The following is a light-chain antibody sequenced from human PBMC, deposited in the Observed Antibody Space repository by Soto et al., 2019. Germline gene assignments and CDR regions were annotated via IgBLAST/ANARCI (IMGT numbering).Light chain of an antibody. J-gene: IGKJ4*01. CDR3: HQRSNWPLT. Sequence: VLTQSPATLSLSPGERATLSCRASQTVSSFLAWYQQKPGQAPRLLITDSSDRAAGIPARFSGSGSETDFHLTISRREHEDVAVYYCHQRSNWPLTFGGGTRVE. CDR1: QTVSSF. V-gene: IGKV3-11*01. CDR2: DSS.